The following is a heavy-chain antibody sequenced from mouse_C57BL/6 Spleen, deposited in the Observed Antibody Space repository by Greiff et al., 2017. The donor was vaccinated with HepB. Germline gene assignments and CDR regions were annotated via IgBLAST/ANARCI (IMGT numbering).Heavy chain of an antibody. CDR3: ARGSLYYYGSSYGDAMDY. CDR2: IDPSDSET. Sequence: VQLQQPGAELVRPGSSVKLSCKASGYTFTSYWMHWVKQRPIQGLEWIGNIDPSDSETHYNQKFKDKATLTVDKSSSTAYMQLSSLTSEDSAVYYCARGSLYYYGSSYGDAMDYWGQGTSVTVSS. V-gene: IGHV1-52*01. CDR1: GYTFTSYW. J-gene: IGHJ4*01. D-gene: IGHD1-1*01.